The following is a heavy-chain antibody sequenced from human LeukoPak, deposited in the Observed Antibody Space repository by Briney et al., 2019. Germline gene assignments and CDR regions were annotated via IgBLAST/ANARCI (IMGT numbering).Heavy chain of an antibody. V-gene: IGHV3-7*01. J-gene: IGHJ4*02. D-gene: IGHD3-16*01. Sequence: GGSLRLSCAASGFTFSSYWMSWVRPAPGKGLEWVANIKQDGSEKYYVDSVKGRFTISRDNAKNSLYLQMNSLRAEDTAVYYCARDGLLGGVPYYFDYWGQGTLVTVSS. CDR3: ARDGLLGGVPYYFDY. CDR1: GFTFSSYW. CDR2: IKQDGSEK.